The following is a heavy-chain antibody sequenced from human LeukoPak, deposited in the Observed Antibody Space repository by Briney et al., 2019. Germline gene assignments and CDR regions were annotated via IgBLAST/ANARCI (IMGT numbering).Heavy chain of an antibody. CDR3: ASYYGHDAFDI. Sequence: PSETLSLTCTVSGCSISSSSYYWGWIRQPPGKGPEWIGSIYYSGSTYYNPSLKSRVTISVDTSKNQFSLKLSSVTAADTAVYYCASYYGHDAFDIWGQGTMVTVSS. CDR2: IYYSGST. CDR1: GCSISSSSYY. V-gene: IGHV4-39*01. D-gene: IGHD3-10*01. J-gene: IGHJ3*02.